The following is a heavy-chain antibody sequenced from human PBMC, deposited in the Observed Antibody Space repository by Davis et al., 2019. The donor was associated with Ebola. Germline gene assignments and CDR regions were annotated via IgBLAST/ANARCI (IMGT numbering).Heavy chain of an antibody. CDR3: ARAQFPTTSDH. J-gene: IGHJ4*02. D-gene: IGHD1-1*01. Sequence: ASVTVSCKASGYTFPSYALHWVRQAPGQGREWMGWINPHNGNTNYAQNLQGRVTMTTDKSTSTAYMEVGSLRSDDTAVYYCARAQFPTTSDHWGQGTLVTVSS. CDR1: GYTFPSYA. CDR2: INPHNGNT. V-gene: IGHV1-18*01.